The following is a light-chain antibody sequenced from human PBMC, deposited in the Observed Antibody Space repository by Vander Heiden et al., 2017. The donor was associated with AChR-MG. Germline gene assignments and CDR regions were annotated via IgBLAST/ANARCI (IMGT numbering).Light chain of an antibody. CDR1: RSAVGGYNY. Sequence: QSALPQPASVSGSPGQSVTISCTGTRSAVGGYNYVSWYQQHPGKAPKLMIYDVSNRPSGVSNRFSGSKSGNTASLTISGLQAEDEADYYCSSYTSSSTPYVFGTGTKVTVL. V-gene: IGLV2-14*01. CDR3: SSYTSSSTPYV. CDR2: DVS. J-gene: IGLJ1*01.